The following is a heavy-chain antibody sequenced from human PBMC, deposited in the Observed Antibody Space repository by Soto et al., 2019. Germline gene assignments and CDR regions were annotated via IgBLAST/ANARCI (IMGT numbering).Heavy chain of an antibody. D-gene: IGHD3-9*01. CDR1: GGTFSSYA. J-gene: IGHJ5*02. V-gene: IGHV1-69*13. CDR2: IIPIFGTA. Sequence: SVKVSCKASGGTFSSYAISWVRQAPGQGLEWMGGIIPIFGTANYAQKFQGRVTITADESTSTAYMELSSLRSEDTAVYYCAREPYYDILTGYYGSRFDPWGQGTLVTVSS. CDR3: AREPYYDILTGYYGSRFDP.